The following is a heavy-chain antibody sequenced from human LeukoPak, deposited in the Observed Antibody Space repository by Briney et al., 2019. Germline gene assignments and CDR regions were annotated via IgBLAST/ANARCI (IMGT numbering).Heavy chain of an antibody. CDR2: ISWNSGSI. D-gene: IGHD3-10*01. J-gene: IGHJ3*02. CDR3: AKDQFGFGGVQGAFDI. V-gene: IGHV3-9*01. CDR1: GFTFDDYA. Sequence: PGGSLRLSCAASGFTFDDYAMHWVRQAPGKGLEWVSGISWNSGSIGYADSVKGRFTISRDNAKNSLYLQMNSLRAEDTALYYCAKDQFGFGGVQGAFDIWGQGTMVTVSS.